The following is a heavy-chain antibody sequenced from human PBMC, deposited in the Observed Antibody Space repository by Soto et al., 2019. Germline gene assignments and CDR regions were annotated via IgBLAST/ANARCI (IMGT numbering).Heavy chain of an antibody. CDR1: GFSLSSSIMG. D-gene: IGHD6-19*01. CDR2: IFSIDAK. CDR3: ARMYSSGWFDS. V-gene: IGHV2-26*01. J-gene: IGHJ5*01. Sequence: QVTLKESGPVLVKPTETLTLTCTVSGFSLSSSIMGVSWIRRPPGKALEWLAHIFSIDAKSYSTSLKSRLTISKDTSKSQVVLTMTNMDPVDTATYYCARMYSSGWFDSWGQGTLVTVSS.